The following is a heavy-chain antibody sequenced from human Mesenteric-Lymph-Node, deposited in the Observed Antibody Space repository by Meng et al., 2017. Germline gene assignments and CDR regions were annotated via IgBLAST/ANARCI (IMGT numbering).Heavy chain of an antibody. CDR2: IHHSGSA. Sequence: HVQLQEPVQGLVSPSHPPSLTCPVSCASRSSVNYYWSWIRQPPGKGLEWIGYIHHSGSAYYNPSLKSRVSISVDTSKNQFSLNLNSMTAADTAVYYCASFDHIPRRNYFDYWGQGTLVTVSS. D-gene: IGHD2-21*01. J-gene: IGHJ4*02. V-gene: IGHV4-30-4*01. CDR3: ASFDHIPRRNYFDY. CDR1: CASRSSVNYY.